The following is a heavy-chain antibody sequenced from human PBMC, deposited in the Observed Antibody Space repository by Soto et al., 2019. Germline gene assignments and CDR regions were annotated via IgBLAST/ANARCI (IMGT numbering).Heavy chain of an antibody. V-gene: IGHV4-34*01. CDR2: INHSGST. CDR3: AGPLKMTTVTTTKFYEAFDI. D-gene: IGHD4-17*01. J-gene: IGHJ3*02. CDR1: GGSFSGYY. Sequence: SETLSLTCAVYGGSFSGYYWSWIRQPPGKGLEWIGEINHSGSTNYNPSLKSRVTISVDTSKNQFSLKLSSVTAADTAVYYCAGPLKMTTVTTTKFYEAFDIWGQGTMVTVSS.